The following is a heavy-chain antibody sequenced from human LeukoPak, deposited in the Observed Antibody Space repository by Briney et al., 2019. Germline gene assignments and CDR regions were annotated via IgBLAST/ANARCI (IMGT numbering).Heavy chain of an antibody. CDR2: IHHGGST. CDR3: ARESSSSSGLVG. CDR1: GGSISNSNW. V-gene: IGHV4-4*02. D-gene: IGHD6-13*01. Sequence: PSETLSLTCAVSGGSISNSNWWSWVRPSPGKGLEWIGEIHHGGSTTYNPSLKSRVTISLDESKNQFSLKLNSVTAADTAVYYCARESSSSSGLVGWGQGTLVTVSS. J-gene: IGHJ4*02.